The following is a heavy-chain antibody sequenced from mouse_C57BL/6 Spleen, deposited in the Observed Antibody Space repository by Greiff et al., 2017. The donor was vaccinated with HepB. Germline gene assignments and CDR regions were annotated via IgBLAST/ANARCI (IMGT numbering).Heavy chain of an antibody. J-gene: IGHJ1*03. CDR3: ARRLGDWYFDV. Sequence: EVKLQQSGPELVKPGASVKISCKASGYTFTDYYMNWVKQSHGKSLEWIGDINPNNGGTSYNQKFKGKATLTVDKSSSTAYMELRSLTSEDSAVYYCARRLGDWYFDVWGTGTTVTVSS. CDR2: INPNNGGT. V-gene: IGHV1-26*01. CDR1: GYTFTDYY.